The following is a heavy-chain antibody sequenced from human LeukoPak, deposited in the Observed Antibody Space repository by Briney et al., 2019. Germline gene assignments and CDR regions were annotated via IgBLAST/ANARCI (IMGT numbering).Heavy chain of an antibody. V-gene: IGHV3-21*01. CDR3: ARDKAVGWFGELLVNWFDP. D-gene: IGHD3-10*01. J-gene: IGHJ5*02. Sequence: GGSLRLSCAASGFTFSSYTMDWVRQAPGKGLEWVSSISSSSSYIYYADSVKGRFTISRDNAKNSLYLQMNSLRAEDTAVYYCARDKAVGWFGELLVNWFDPWGQGTLVTVSS. CDR2: ISSSSSYI. CDR1: GFTFSSYT.